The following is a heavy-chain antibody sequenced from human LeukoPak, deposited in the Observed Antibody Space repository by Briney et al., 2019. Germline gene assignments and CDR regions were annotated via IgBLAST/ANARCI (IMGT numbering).Heavy chain of an antibody. CDR1: GVSITTNY. V-gene: IGHV4-59*01. CDR2: IYYTGST. D-gene: IGHD3-22*01. J-gene: IGHJ4*02. Sequence: PSETLSPTCLVSGVSITTNYWSWFRQPPGKGLEWIGCIYYTGSTNYNPSLKSRVTISVDTSNNQFSLKLSSVTAADTAVYYCARSKYYYESGIWGQGTLVTVSS. CDR3: ARSKYYYESGI.